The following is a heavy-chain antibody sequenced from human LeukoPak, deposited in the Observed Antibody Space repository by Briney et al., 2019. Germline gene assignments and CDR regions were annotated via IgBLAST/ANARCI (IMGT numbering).Heavy chain of an antibody. CDR3: AKDRGSGWPQFDY. J-gene: IGHJ4*02. CDR2: ISGRGGST. D-gene: IGHD6-19*01. V-gene: IGHV3-23*01. CDR1: GFSFGSYA. Sequence: GGSPRLSCAASGFSFGSYAMSWVRQAPGRGLEWVSAISGRGGSTYYADSVKGRFTISRDNSKNTLYLQMNSLRAEDTAVYYCAKDRGSGWPQFDYWGQGTLVTVSS.